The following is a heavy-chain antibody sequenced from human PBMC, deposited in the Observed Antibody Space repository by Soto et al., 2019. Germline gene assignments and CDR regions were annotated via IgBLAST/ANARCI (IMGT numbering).Heavy chain of an antibody. J-gene: IGHJ4*02. CDR1: GFTFSNYA. D-gene: IGHD2-21*01. V-gene: IGHV3-23*01. CDR2: IRGNGGET. Sequence: EVQVLESGGGLVQPGGSLRLSCVASGFTFSNYAMTWVRQAPGKGMEWVSAIRGNGGETFYADSVKGRFTISRDNSKNTLYLQMNSLRAEDTAVYHCAKGDQERQWVFLHNWGQGTLFTVSS. CDR3: AKGDQERQWVFLHN.